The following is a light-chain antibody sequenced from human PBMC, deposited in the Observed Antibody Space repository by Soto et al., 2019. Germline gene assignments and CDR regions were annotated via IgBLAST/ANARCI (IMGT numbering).Light chain of an antibody. Sequence: EIVLTQSPGTLSLSPGERATLSCRASQSVSSLYLAWYHQKPGQAPRLLIYGASNRATGIPDTFSGSGSGTDFTLTISRLEPEDFAVYYCQHYGSTPCTFGQGTKLEIK. J-gene: IGKJ2*02. CDR3: QHYGSTPCT. CDR2: GAS. CDR1: QSVSSLY. V-gene: IGKV3-20*01.